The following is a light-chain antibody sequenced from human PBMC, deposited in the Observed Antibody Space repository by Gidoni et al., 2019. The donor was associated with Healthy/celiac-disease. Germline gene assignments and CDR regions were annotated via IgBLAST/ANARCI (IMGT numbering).Light chain of an antibody. CDR3: QQYYSYPHT. CDR1: QGISSY. Sequence: IRMTQSPSLLSASTGDRVTITCRASQGISSYLSWYQQKPGKAPKLLIYDASNLQSGVPSRFRGSGSGTDFTLTISCLQSEDFATYYCQQYYSYPHTFGQGTKVEIK. CDR2: DAS. V-gene: IGKV1-8*01. J-gene: IGKJ1*01.